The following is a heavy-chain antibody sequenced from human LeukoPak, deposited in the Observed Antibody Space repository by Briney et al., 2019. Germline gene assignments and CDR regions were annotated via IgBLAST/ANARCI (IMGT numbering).Heavy chain of an antibody. CDR3: ARDGFGELLGEVFDY. Sequence: GGSLRLSCAASGFTFSSYWMSWVRQAPGKGLEWVANIKQDGSEKYYVDSVKGRFTISRDNAKNSLYLQMNSLRAEDTAVYYCARDGFGELLGEVFDYWGQGTLVTVSP. V-gene: IGHV3-7*03. J-gene: IGHJ4*02. CDR1: GFTFSSYW. D-gene: IGHD3-10*01. CDR2: IKQDGSEK.